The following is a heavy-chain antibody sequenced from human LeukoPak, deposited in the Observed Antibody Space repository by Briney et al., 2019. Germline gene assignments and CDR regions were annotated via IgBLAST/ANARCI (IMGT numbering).Heavy chain of an antibody. Sequence: PSETLSLTCTVSGGSISSYYWSWIRQPPGKGLEWIGEINHRGRTNYNPSLKSRVTMSVDTSKNQFSLKLNSVTAADTAVYYCARVDDYWSQGTLVTVSS. CDR3: ARVDDY. CDR1: GGSISSYY. CDR2: INHRGRT. V-gene: IGHV4-34*01. J-gene: IGHJ4*02. D-gene: IGHD3/OR15-3a*01.